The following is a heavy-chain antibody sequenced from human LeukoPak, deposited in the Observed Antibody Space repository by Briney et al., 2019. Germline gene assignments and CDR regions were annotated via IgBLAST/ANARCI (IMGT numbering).Heavy chain of an antibody. V-gene: IGHV1-2*02. CDR3: ARIAGSGSLNWFDP. CDR2: IYPKSGGT. Sequence: ASVKVSCKASGYTFSDYYIHWTRQAPGQGPEWMGWIYPKSGGTNSAQKFQGRVTLTRETSISTTYMELTGLRSDDTAVYYCARIAGSGSLNWFDPWGQGTLVTVSS. D-gene: IGHD3-10*01. CDR1: GYTFSDYY. J-gene: IGHJ5*02.